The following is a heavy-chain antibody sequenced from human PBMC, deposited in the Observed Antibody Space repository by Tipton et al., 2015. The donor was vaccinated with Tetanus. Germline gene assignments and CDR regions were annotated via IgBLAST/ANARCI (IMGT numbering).Heavy chain of an antibody. CDR3: ARTPDYYYGMDV. CDR1: GASIGSISYY. J-gene: IGHJ6*02. CDR2: TYYSGST. Sequence: GLVKPSETLSLTCTVSGASIGSISYYWSWIRQPPGKGLEWIGYTYYSGSTGYNPSLKSRVTISIDSSKNQVSLRLNSVTAADTAVYFCARTPDYYYGMDVWGQGTTVTVSS. V-gene: IGHV4-61*05.